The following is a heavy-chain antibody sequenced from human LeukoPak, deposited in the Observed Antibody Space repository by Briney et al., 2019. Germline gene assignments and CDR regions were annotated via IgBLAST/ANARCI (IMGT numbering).Heavy chain of an antibody. Sequence: ASVKVSCKASGYTFTSYGISWVRQAPGQGLEWMGWISAYNGNTNYAQKLQGRVTMTTDTSTSTAYMGLRSLRSDDTAVYYCARDRRDDYDSSGYYYWYFDLWGRGTLVTVSS. J-gene: IGHJ2*01. CDR2: ISAYNGNT. CDR1: GYTFTSYG. V-gene: IGHV1-18*01. D-gene: IGHD3-22*01. CDR3: ARDRRDDYDSSGYYYWYFDL.